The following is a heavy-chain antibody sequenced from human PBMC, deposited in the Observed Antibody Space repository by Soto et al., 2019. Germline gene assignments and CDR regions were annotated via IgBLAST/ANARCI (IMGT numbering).Heavy chain of an antibody. J-gene: IGHJ4*02. V-gene: IGHV3-21*01. D-gene: IGHD1-26*01. CDR1: GFTFSSYS. Sequence: EVQLVESGGGLVKPGGSLRLSCAASGFTFSSYSMNWVRQAQGKGLEWVSSISSSSSYIYYADSVKGRFTISRDNAKNSLYLQMNSLRAEDTAVYYCARIGWELLFDYFDYWGQGTLVTVSS. CDR2: ISSSSSYI. CDR3: ARIGWELLFDYFDY.